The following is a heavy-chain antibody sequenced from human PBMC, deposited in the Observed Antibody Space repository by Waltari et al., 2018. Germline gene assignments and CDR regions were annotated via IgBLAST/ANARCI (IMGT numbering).Heavy chain of an antibody. CDR1: GGSISSGGYY. CDR2: IYYSGRT. J-gene: IGHJ5*02. CDR3: ARDRYNWNDDGWFDP. Sequence: QVQLQESGPGLVKPSQTLSLTCTVSGGSISSGGYYWSWIRQHPGKGLAWIGYIYYSGRTHYNPTLKSRVTISVDTSKNQFSRKLSSVTAADTAVYYCARDRYNWNDDGWFDPWGQGTLVTVSS. V-gene: IGHV4-31*03. D-gene: IGHD1-20*01.